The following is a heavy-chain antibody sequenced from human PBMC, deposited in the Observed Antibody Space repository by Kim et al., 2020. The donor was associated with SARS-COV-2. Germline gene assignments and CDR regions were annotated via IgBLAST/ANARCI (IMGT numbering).Heavy chain of an antibody. CDR2: ISGSGGST. J-gene: IGHJ2*01. CDR1: GFTFSSYA. D-gene: IGHD4-17*01. CDR3: AKDHTVTIPQYWYFDC. V-gene: IGHV3-23*01. Sequence: GVSLRLSCAASGFTFSSYAMSWVRQAPGNGLEWVSAISGSGGSTYYADSVKGRFTISRDNSKNTLYLQMNSLRAEDTAVYYCAKDHTVTIPQYWYFDCRGRGTLVPVSS.